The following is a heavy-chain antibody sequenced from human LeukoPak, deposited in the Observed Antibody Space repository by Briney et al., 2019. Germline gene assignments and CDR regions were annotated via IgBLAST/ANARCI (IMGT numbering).Heavy chain of an antibody. CDR1: GFTFSDYY. D-gene: IGHD1-26*01. Sequence: PGGSLRLSCAASGFTFSDYYMSWIRQAPGKGLEWVSYISHSGITKYYADSVKGRFTISRDNSKNTLYLQMNSLRAEDTAVYYCARVEWELLPDYWGQGTLVTVSS. CDR2: ISHSGITK. CDR3: ARVEWELLPDY. J-gene: IGHJ4*02. V-gene: IGHV3-11*04.